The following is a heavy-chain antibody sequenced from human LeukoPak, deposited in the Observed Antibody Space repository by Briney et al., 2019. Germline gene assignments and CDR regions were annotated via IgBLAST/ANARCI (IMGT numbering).Heavy chain of an antibody. CDR3: ARLGVDYGDYVLYYYYYMDV. Sequence: SQSLSLTCTVSGGSISSGGYYWSWIRQPPGKGLEWIGYIHYSGSTKYNPSLQSRVTISADTSKNLLSLKLSSVTAADTAVYYCARLGVDYGDYVLYYYYYMDVWGKGTTVTVSS. CDR1: GGSISSGGYY. CDR2: IHYSGST. D-gene: IGHD4-17*01. J-gene: IGHJ6*03. V-gene: IGHV4-61*08.